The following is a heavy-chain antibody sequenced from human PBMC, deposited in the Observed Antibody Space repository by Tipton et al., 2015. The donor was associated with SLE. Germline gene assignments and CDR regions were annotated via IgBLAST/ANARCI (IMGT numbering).Heavy chain of an antibody. J-gene: IGHJ3*02. V-gene: IGHV3-48*03. CDR1: GFTFSSYE. D-gene: IGHD7-27*01. Sequence: SLRLSCAASGFTFSSYEMNWVRQAPGKGLEWVSYISSSGSTIYYADSVKGRFTISRDNAKNSLYLQMNSLRAEDTAVYYCARSTGGKGSDAFDIWGQGTMVTVSS. CDR2: ISSSGSTI. CDR3: ARSTGGKGSDAFDI.